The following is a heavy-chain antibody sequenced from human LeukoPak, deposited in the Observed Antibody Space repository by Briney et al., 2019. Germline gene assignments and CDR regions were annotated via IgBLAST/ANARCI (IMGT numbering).Heavy chain of an antibody. Sequence: SETLSLTCNVCVGSISNYYWSWIRQPAGKGLELIGRIYTSGSTNHNPSLKGRVTMSVDTSKNQFSLKLSSVTAADTAVYYCARSRCSSISCASRGAFDIWGQGTMVTVSS. V-gene: IGHV4-4*07. J-gene: IGHJ3*02. D-gene: IGHD2-2*01. CDR2: IYTSGST. CDR3: ARSRCSSISCASRGAFDI. CDR1: VGSISNYY.